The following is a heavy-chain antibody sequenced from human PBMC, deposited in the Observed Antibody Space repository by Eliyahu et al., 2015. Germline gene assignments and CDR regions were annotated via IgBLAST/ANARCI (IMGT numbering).Heavy chain of an antibody. CDR1: GFSFEDYA. CDR3: AKGRGTYYYYGMDV. CDR2: LSADGVNT. J-gene: IGHJ6*02. Sequence: RLSCAASGFSFEDYAMHWVRQAPGKGLEWVSLLSADGVNTYYAEFVKGRFTISRDNSKNSLYLELTNLRTEDTALYYCAKGRGTYYYYGMDVWGQGTTVTVSS. V-gene: IGHV3-43*02. D-gene: IGHD1-1*01.